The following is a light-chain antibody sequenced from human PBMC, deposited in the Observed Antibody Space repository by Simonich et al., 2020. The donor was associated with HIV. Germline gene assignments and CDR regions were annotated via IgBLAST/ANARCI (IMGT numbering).Light chain of an antibody. V-gene: IGKV3D-20*01. CDR2: DAS. Sequence: EVVLTQSPGTLSLSPGERATLSCIARQSVSSSYLAWYQQKPDLAPRLLIYDASSRATGIPDRFSGRGSGTDFTLTSSRLEPEDCAVYYCQQYGSPPYTFGQGTKLEIK. CDR1: QSVSSSY. CDR3: QQYGSPPYT. J-gene: IGKJ2*01.